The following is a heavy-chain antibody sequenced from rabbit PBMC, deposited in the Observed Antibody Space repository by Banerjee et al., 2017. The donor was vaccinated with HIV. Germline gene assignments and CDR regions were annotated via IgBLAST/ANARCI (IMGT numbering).Heavy chain of an antibody. J-gene: IGHJ4*01. CDR3: AREGL. Sequence: QEQLEESGGDLVKPEGSLTLTCTASGFSFSSSYWISWVRQAPGKGLEWIACIYNGNGNTYYATWAKGRFTISKTSSTTVTLQMTSLTAADTATYFCAREGLWGQGTLVTVS. CDR1: GFSFSSSYW. CDR2: IYNGNGNT. V-gene: IGHV1S45*01.